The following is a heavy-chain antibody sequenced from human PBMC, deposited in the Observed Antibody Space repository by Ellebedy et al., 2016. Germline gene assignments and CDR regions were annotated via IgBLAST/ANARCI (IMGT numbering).Heavy chain of an antibody. V-gene: IGHV3-48*04. CDR3: ARDFPAGIAAGYFQH. J-gene: IGHJ1*01. Sequence: GGSLRLSCAASGFTFSSCNMNWVRQAPGKGLEWVSYISPSSGTIDYADSVKGRFTISRDNAKNSLYLQMSSLRADDTAVYYFARDFPAGIAAGYFQHWGQGTLVTVSS. CDR2: ISPSSGTI. D-gene: IGHD6-13*01. CDR1: GFTFSSCN.